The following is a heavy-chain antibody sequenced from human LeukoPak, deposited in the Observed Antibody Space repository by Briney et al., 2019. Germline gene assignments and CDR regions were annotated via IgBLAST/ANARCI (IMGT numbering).Heavy chain of an antibody. CDR2: ITDSGTKT. Sequence: PGGSLRLSCAPSGFTLRSYAMSWVRQAPGKGLEWVSGITDSGTKTYYADSMKGRFTISRDTSKNTLYLQMNSLRAEDTAIYYCTRVLQQIGYFDYWGPGTLVTVSS. J-gene: IGHJ4*02. V-gene: IGHV3-23*01. CDR3: TRVLQQIGYFDY. CDR1: GFTLRSYA. D-gene: IGHD6-13*01.